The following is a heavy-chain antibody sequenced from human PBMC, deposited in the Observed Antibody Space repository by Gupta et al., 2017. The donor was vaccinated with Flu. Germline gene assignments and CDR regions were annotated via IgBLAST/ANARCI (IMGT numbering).Heavy chain of an antibody. CDR3: AKFGGQLPSYWYFDL. V-gene: IGHV3-23*01. J-gene: IGHJ2*01. CDR2: ISGSAGTT. CDR1: GFSFSNYA. Sequence: DVPLLESGGGLVQPGGSLRLSCAASGFSFSNYAMSWVRPAPGKGPEWVSGISGSAGTTYYADSVKGRFTISKDNSKNTLYLQMNSLRAEDTAVYYCAKFGGQLPSYWYFDLWGRGTLVTVSS. D-gene: IGHD3-16*01.